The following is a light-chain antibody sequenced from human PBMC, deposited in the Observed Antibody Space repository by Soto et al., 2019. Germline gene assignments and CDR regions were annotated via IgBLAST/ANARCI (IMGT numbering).Light chain of an antibody. CDR2: SIS. Sequence: IVLKQSPGTLSLSPGERATLSCRASQTITGRSLAWYQQKPGQAPRLLITSISTRATGIPDRFSGSGSGADFTLTITRLEPEDFAFYDCQQFQNSRTFGQGTKVEIK. V-gene: IGKV3-20*01. J-gene: IGKJ1*01. CDR1: QTITGRS. CDR3: QQFQNSRT.